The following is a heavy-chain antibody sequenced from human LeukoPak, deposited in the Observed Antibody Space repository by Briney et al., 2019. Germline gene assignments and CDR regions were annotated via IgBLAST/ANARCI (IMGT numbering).Heavy chain of an antibody. V-gene: IGHV4-59*01. CDR1: GGSISSYY. D-gene: IGHD3-10*01. J-gene: IGHJ6*03. CDR2: IYYSGST. CDR3: ARQSSYYGSGRYYYYYMDV. Sequence: SETLSLTCTVSGGSISSYYWSWIRQPPGKGLEWIGYIYYSGSTNYNPSLKSRVTISVDTSKNQFSLKLSSVTAADTAVYYCARQSSYYGSGRYYYYYMDVWGKGTTVTISS.